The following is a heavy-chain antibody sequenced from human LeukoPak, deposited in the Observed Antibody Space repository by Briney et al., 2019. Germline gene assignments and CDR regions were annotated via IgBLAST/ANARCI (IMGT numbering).Heavy chain of an antibody. Sequence: ASVKVSCKASGYTFTSYGISWVRQAPGQGLEWMGWISAYNGNTNYAQKLQGRVTMTTDTSTSTAYMELRSLRSGDTAVYYCARQDTAMVLYYYGMDVWGQGTTVTVSS. CDR3: ARQDTAMVLYYYGMDV. CDR1: GYTFTSYG. D-gene: IGHD5-18*01. J-gene: IGHJ6*02. V-gene: IGHV1-18*01. CDR2: ISAYNGNT.